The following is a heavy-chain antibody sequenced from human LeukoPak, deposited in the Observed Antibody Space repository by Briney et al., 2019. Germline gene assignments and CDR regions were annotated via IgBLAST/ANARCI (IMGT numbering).Heavy chain of an antibody. Sequence: ASVKVSCKASGGTFSSYAISWVRQAPGQGLEWMGWISGYSDDTDYAQKFQGRVTMTTDTTTRTAYMELRSLRFDDTAAYFCARDPERGAFDMWGQGTVVTVSS. CDR3: ARDPERGAFDM. V-gene: IGHV1-18*01. D-gene: IGHD1-1*01. CDR1: GGTFSSYA. CDR2: ISGYSDDT. J-gene: IGHJ3*02.